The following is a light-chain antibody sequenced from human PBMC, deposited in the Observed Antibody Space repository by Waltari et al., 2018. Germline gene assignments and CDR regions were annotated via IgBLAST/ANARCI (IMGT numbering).Light chain of an antibody. CDR3: QPYNHWPPLT. Sequence: EKVMTQSPATLSVSTGERATFCCRASQSISSTLAWYQQNPGQAPRPLPYDATTRATSIPATFSGHGSGTELTLTICTLHFEDCAAYYCQPYNHWPPLTFGQGTRLEI. CDR1: QSISST. CDR2: DAT. V-gene: IGKV3-15*01. J-gene: IGKJ5*01.